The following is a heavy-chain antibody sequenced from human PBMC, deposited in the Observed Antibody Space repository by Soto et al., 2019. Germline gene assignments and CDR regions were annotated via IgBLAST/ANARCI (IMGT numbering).Heavy chain of an antibody. D-gene: IGHD3-9*01. V-gene: IGHV4-59*08. Sequence: PSETLSLTCTVSGGSISSYYWSWIRQPPGKGLEWIGYIYYSGSTNYNPSLKSRVTISVDTSKNQFSLKLSSVTAADTAVYYCARLHYDILTGRHSNFDYWGQGTLVTVSS. CDR2: IYYSGST. CDR3: ARLHYDILTGRHSNFDY. CDR1: GGSISSYY. J-gene: IGHJ4*02.